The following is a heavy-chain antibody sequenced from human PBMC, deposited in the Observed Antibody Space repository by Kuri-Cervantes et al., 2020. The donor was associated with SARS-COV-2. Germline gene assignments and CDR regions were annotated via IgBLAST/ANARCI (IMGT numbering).Heavy chain of an antibody. CDR2: ISSSGSTI. J-gene: IGHJ4*02. CDR3: ARDPGRVGYCSSTSCYTPGY. V-gene: IGHV3-11*04. CDR1: GFTFSDYY. Sequence: GESLKISCAASGFTFSDYYMSWIRQAPGKGLEWVSYISSSGSTIYYADSVKGRFTISRDNAKNSLYLQMNSLRAEDTAVYSCARDPGRVGYCSSTSCYTPGYWGQGTLVTVSS. D-gene: IGHD2-2*02.